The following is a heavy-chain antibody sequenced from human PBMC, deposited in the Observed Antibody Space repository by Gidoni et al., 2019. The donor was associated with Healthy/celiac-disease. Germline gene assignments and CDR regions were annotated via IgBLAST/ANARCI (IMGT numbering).Heavy chain of an antibody. Sequence: QVLLVQSGDEVKKAACSVKVSSKGSGGTFSSYTISGVRQAPGQGLEWMGRIIPILGIANYAQKFQSRVTITADKSTSTAYMELSSLRSEDTAVYYCARVSEMAVDYWGQGTLVTVSS. V-gene: IGHV1-69*02. CDR3: ARVSEMAVDY. D-gene: IGHD6-19*01. CDR1: GGTFSSYT. J-gene: IGHJ4*02. CDR2: IIPILGIA.